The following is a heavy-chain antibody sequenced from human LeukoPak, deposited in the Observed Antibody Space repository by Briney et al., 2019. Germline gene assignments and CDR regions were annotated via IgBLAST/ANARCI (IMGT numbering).Heavy chain of an antibody. CDR2: ISWNSGSI. CDR1: GFTFDDYA. D-gene: IGHD3-3*01. V-gene: IGHV3-9*01. J-gene: IGHJ4*02. CDR3: AKDNTITIFGVVHD. Sequence: GRSLRLSCAASGFTFDDYAMHWVRQAPGKGLEWVSGISWNSGSIGYADSVKGRFTISRDNAKNSLYLQMNSLRAEDTALYYCAKDNTITIFGVVHDWGQGTLVTVSS.